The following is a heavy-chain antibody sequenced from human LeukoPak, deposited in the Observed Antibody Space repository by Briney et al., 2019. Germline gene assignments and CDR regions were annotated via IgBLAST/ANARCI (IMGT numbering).Heavy chain of an antibody. CDR2: ISGSGGST. CDR3: AKVCDDYVPYYFDY. D-gene: IGHD3-16*01. CDR1: GFTFSSYA. Sequence: GGSLRLSCAVSGFTFSSYAMRWVREAPGKGLEWVSAISGSGGSTYYADSVKGRFTISRDNSKNTLYLQMNSLRAEDTAVYYCAKVCDDYVPYYFDYWGQGTLVTVSS. J-gene: IGHJ4*02. V-gene: IGHV3-23*01.